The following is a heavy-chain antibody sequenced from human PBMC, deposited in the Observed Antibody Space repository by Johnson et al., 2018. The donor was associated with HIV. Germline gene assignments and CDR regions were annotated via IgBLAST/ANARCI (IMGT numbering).Heavy chain of an antibody. V-gene: IGHV3-66*01. CDR2: INSGGGT. Sequence: VKLVESGGGLVQPGGSLRLSCAASGFTVSSNYMSWVRQGPGKGLEWVSVINSGGGTYSAGSVEGRFTISRDNSKNTLYLQMNSLRAEDTAVYYCARRRISTSTWQECFDVWGQGTMVTVSS. J-gene: IGHJ3*01. CDR1: GFTVSSNY. D-gene: IGHD2-2*01. CDR3: ARRRISTSTWQECFDV.